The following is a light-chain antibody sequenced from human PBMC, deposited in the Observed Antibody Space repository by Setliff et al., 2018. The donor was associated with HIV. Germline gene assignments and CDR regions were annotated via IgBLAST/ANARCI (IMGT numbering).Light chain of an antibody. CDR3: CSYAGTYTSLYV. CDR1: SDDVGGSNY. Sequence: QSALAQPASMSGSPGQSITISCTGSSDDVGGSNYVSWYQQHPGKAPKLIIYEVTVRPSGVSSRFSGSKSGNTASLTLSGLQTEDEVDYYCCSYAGTYTSLYVFGTGTKVTVL. V-gene: IGLV2-14*01. J-gene: IGLJ1*01. CDR2: EVT.